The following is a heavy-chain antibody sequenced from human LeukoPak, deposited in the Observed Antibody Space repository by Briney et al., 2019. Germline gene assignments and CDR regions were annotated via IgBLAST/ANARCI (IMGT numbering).Heavy chain of an antibody. CDR1: GGSFSGYY. J-gene: IGHJ4*02. CDR2: INHSGST. CDR3: ARGEDDILTGYYPFDY. Sequence: SETLSLTCAVYGGSFSGYYWSWIRQPPGKGLEWIGEINHSGSTNYNPSLKSRVTISVDTSKNQFSLKLSSVTAADTAVYYCARGEDDILTGYYPFDYWGQGTLVTVSS. D-gene: IGHD3-9*01. V-gene: IGHV4-34*01.